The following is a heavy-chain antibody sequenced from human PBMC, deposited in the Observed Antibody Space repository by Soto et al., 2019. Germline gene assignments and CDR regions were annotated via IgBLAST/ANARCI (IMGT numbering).Heavy chain of an antibody. D-gene: IGHD2-15*01. J-gene: IGHJ6*03. V-gene: IGHV3-74*01. CDR1: GFTFSSYW. CDR3: AYCSGGHCYSYYSYMDV. CDR2: INTDGSST. Sequence: GGSLRLSCAASGFTFSSYWMHWVRQAPGKGLVWVSLINTDGSSTNYADSVKGRFTISRDNAKNTLYLQMDNLRAEDTAVYYCAYCSGGHCYSYYSYMDVWGKGTTVTVSS.